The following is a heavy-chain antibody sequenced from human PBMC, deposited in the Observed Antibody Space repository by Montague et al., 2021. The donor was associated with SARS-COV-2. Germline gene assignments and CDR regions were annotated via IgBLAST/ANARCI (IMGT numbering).Heavy chain of an antibody. D-gene: IGHD4/OR15-4a*01. CDR3: ARNLGWCCWYIDV. J-gene: IGHJ2*01. V-gene: IGHV4-59*03. CDR1: NASMENYY. CDR2: ISNSGST. Sequence: SETLSLTCSVSNASMENYYWTWIRESPGKGLENIGYISNSGSTYYNPSLRSRATISLDTPKTQFSLKLISVTTSDTALYYCARNLGWCCWYIDVWGRGTLVTVSS.